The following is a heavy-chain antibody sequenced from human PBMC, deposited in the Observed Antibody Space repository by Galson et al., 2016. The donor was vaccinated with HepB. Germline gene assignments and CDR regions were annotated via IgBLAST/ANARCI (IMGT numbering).Heavy chain of an antibody. V-gene: IGHV5-10-1*01. CDR1: GYIFTNYW. J-gene: IGHJ4*02. CDR3: ARPALGRNGWHYFYY. CDR2: IDPRDSST. D-gene: IGHD2-15*01. Sequence: QSGAEVKKPGESLRISCKASGYIFTNYWITWVRQMPGKGLEWMGRIDPRDSSTKSSPSFQGHVTISTDKSINPAYLQLGSLKASDTAIYYCARPALGRNGWHYFYYRGQGTLVTVSS.